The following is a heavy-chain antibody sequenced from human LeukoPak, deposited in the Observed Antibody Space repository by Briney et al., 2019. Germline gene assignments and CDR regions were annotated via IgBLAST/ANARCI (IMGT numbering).Heavy chain of an antibody. Sequence: SETLSLTCTVSGGSISSSYWSWIRQPPGKGLEWIGYIYYTGSTTYNPSLRSRVTISVDTSKNQFSLKLRSVTAADTAVYYCARDYGDIPPDWYYDLWGRGTLVTVSS. CDR3: ARDYGDIPPDWYYDL. CDR2: IYYTGST. D-gene: IGHD4-17*01. CDR1: GGSISSSY. V-gene: IGHV4-59*01. J-gene: IGHJ2*01.